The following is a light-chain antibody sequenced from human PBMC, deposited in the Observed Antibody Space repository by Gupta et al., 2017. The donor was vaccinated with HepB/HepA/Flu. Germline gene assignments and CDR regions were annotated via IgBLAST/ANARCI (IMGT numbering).Light chain of an antibody. V-gene: IGKV1-39*01. CDR3: QQCLTNPIT. CDR2: SAS. J-gene: IGKJ5*01. Sequence: IQMTQSPSSLSASVGDRVTITCRASQSIRNYLNWYQHKTGKAPKLLIYSASTLQNEVPSRFSGSGSGTEVTSTISSLKPEDFAAYYCQQCLTNPITCGQGTRL. CDR1: QSIRNY.